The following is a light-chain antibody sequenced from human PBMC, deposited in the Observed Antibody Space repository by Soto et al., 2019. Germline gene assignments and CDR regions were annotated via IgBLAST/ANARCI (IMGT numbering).Light chain of an antibody. CDR1: QSINTW. Sequence: DIQMTQSPSTLSASVGDRVTITCRASQSINTWLAWYQQKPGKAPNLLIYDASNLESGVPSRFNGSGSGTEFSLTIRSLEPDDFATYYCQQYNNYLWTFGQGTKVDI. CDR2: DAS. CDR3: QQYNNYLWT. V-gene: IGKV1-5*01. J-gene: IGKJ1*01.